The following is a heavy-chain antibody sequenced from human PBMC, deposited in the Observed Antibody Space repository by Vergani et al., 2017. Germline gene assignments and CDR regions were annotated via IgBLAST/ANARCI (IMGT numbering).Heavy chain of an antibody. J-gene: IGHJ3*02. CDR2: ISWDGGST. Sequence: EVQLVESGGVVVQPGGSLRLSCAASGFTFDDYTMHWVRQAPGKGLEWVSLISWDGGSTYYADSVKGRFTISRDNSKNSLYLQMNSLRTEDTALYYCAKDLAFHQQLPLAFDIWGQGTMVTVSS. CDR3: AKDLAFHQQLPLAFDI. V-gene: IGHV3-43*01. CDR1: GFTFDDYT. D-gene: IGHD6-13*01.